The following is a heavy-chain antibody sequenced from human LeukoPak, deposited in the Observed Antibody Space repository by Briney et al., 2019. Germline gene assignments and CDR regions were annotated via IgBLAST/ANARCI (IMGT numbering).Heavy chain of an antibody. Sequence: PSETLSLTCTVSGGSISGSSYYWGWIRQPPGKGLEWIGSIYYSGNTYYNPSLKSRVIISVDTSKNQFSLNLTSVTAADTAVYYCADTSGYYSFDYWGQGILVTVSS. CDR3: ADTSGYYSFDY. J-gene: IGHJ4*02. D-gene: IGHD3-22*01. V-gene: IGHV4-39*01. CDR2: IYYSGNT. CDR1: GGSISGSSYY.